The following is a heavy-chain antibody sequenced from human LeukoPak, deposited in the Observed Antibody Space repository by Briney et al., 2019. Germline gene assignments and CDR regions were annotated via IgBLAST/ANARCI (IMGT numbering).Heavy chain of an antibody. J-gene: IGHJ4*02. Sequence: SETLSLTCTVSGGSISSYYWSWIRQPPGKGLEWIGYIYTSGSTNYNPSLKSRVTISVDTSKNQFSLELASVTAADTAVYYCARRSHSPSGSPYWGQGTQVTVSS. D-gene: IGHD3-10*01. CDR1: GGSISSYY. V-gene: IGHV4-4*09. CDR2: IYTSGST. CDR3: ARRSHSPSGSPY.